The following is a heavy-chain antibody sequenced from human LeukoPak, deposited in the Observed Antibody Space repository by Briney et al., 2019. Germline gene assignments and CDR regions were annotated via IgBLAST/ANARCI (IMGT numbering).Heavy chain of an antibody. J-gene: IGHJ6*03. CDR1: GFTFSSYG. CDR3: AKGHTTTFGVVIRNYYYMDV. Sequence: GGSLRLSCATSGFTFSSYGMHWVRQAPGKGLEWVAFIRYDGNYKYEADSVKGRFTISRDNSKNILYLQMNSLRPEDTAVYYCAKGHTTTFGVVIRNYYYMDVWGKGTTVTVS. D-gene: IGHD3-3*01. V-gene: IGHV3-30*02. CDR2: IRYDGNYK.